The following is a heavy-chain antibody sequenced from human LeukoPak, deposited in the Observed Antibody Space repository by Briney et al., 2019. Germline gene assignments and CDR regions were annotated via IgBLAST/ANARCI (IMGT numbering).Heavy chain of an antibody. Sequence: ASVKVSSKASGYTFTGYGISWVRQAPGQGLEWMGWISAYNGNTNYAQKLQGRVTMTTDTSTSTAYMELRSLRSDDTAVYYCARSTYCTNGVCYEYYYGMDVWGQGTTVTVSS. CDR1: GYTFTGYG. D-gene: IGHD2-8*01. V-gene: IGHV1-18*01. J-gene: IGHJ6*02. CDR3: ARSTYCTNGVCYEYYYGMDV. CDR2: ISAYNGNT.